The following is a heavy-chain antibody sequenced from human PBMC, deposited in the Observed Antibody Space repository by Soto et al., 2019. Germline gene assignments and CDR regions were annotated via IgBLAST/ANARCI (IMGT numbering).Heavy chain of an antibody. CDR3: ACWTSAVIPSLLTY. V-gene: IGHV4-59*03. D-gene: IGHD2-21*01. CDR1: GDAIRNYH. Sequence: PSTTLSLTCSVPGDAIRNYHWSWIRQPPGRGLEWIGCVHESGSTAYNPSLKGRVIISLHTSKSQFSLSLRSATAAETATYYGACWTSAVIPSLLTYCGQGTPDIVSA. J-gene: IGHJ4*02. CDR2: VHESGST.